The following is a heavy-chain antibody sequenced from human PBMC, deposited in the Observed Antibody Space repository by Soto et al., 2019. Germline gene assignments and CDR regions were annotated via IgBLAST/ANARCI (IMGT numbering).Heavy chain of an antibody. D-gene: IGHD3-3*01. V-gene: IGHV4-31*03. J-gene: IGHJ4*02. CDR1: GGSISSGGYY. Sequence: QVQLQESGPGLVKPSQTLSLTCTVSGGSISSGGYYWSWIRQHPGKGLEWIGYIYYSGSTYYNPSLKSRVTISVDTSKNQCALKLSSVTAADTAVYYCARIGDDFWSGYFYYFDYWGQGTLVTVSS. CDR2: IYYSGST. CDR3: ARIGDDFWSGYFYYFDY.